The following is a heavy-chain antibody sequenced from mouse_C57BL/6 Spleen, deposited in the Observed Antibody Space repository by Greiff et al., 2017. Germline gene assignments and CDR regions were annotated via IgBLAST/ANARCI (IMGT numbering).Heavy chain of an antibody. CDR2: IDPSDSYT. J-gene: IGHJ4*01. Sequence: QVQLKQPGAELVRPGTSVKLSCKASGYTFTSYWMHWVKQRPGQGLEWIGVIDPSDSYTNYNQKFKGKATLTVDTSSSTAYMQLSSLTSEDSAVYYCARGSNGGAMDYWGQGTSVTVSS. CDR3: ARGSNGGAMDY. D-gene: IGHD2-5*01. V-gene: IGHV1-59*01. CDR1: GYTFTSYW.